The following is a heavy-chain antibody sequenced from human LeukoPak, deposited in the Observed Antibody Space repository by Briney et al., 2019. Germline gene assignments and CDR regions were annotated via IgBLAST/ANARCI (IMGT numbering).Heavy chain of an antibody. CDR2: IKQDGSEK. V-gene: IGHV3-7*01. D-gene: IGHD5-24*01. Sequence: GGSLRLSCAASGFTFSSYGMRWVRQAPGKGLEWVANIKQDGSEKYYVDSVKGRFTISRDNAKNSLYLQMNSLRAEDTAVYYCARAVWADGWTHDAFDIWGQGTMVTVSS. J-gene: IGHJ3*02. CDR3: ARAVWADGWTHDAFDI. CDR1: GFTFSSYG.